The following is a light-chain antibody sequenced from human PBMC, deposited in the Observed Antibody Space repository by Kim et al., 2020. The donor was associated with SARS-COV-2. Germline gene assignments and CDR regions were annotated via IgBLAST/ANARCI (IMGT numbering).Light chain of an antibody. CDR2: GTS. J-gene: IGKJ2*01. CDR1: QSVGTN. Sequence: VFPGESSTLSCRASQSVGTNLAWYQLRPGQAPRRLIYGTSTRGTCGPARFRGSGSGTEFTLTISSPQSEDFAVYYCQQYNRWPPYIFGQGTKLEI. V-gene: IGKV3-15*01. CDR3: QQYNRWPPYI.